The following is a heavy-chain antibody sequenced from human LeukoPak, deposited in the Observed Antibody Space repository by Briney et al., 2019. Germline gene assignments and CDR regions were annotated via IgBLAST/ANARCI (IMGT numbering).Heavy chain of an antibody. CDR3: ARDRSSLGLWFGELRN. CDR2: IYSDGSST. D-gene: IGHD3-10*01. J-gene: IGHJ4*02. CDR1: GFTFSSYW. Sequence: SGVSLRLSCAASGFTFSSYWMHWVRQAPGKGLVWVSRIYSDGSSTNYADSVKGRFTISRDNAKNTLYLQMNSLRVEDTAVYYCARDRSSLGLWFGELRNWGQGTLVTVSS. V-gene: IGHV3-74*01.